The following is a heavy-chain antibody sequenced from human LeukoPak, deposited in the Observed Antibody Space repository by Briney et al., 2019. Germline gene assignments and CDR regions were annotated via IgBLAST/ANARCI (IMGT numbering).Heavy chain of an antibody. V-gene: IGHV3-13*03. CDR1: GFTFCSYD. Sequence: GGSLRLSCAACGFTFCSYDMHWVRQATGKGLEWVSAIGTAGDTYYPGSVKGQFTISRENAKNSLYLQMNSLRAGDTAVYYCARGSLVHYYGSGSYRIRAGFDSWGQGTLVTVSS. J-gene: IGHJ4*02. CDR2: IGTAGDT. D-gene: IGHD3-10*01. CDR3: ARGSLVHYYGSGSYRIRAGFDS.